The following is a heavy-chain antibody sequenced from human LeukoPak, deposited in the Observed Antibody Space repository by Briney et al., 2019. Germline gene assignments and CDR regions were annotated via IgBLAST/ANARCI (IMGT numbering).Heavy chain of an antibody. CDR3: AREYSSSSPVVDY. CDR2: IYTSGST. V-gene: IGHV4-61*02. CDR1: GGSISSGSYY. J-gene: IGHJ4*02. Sequence: PSETLSLTCTVSGGSISSGSYYWSWIRQPAGKGLEWIRRIYTSGSTNYNPSLKSRVTISVDTSKNQFSLKLSSVTAADTAVYYCAREYSSSSPVVDYWGQGTLVTVSS. D-gene: IGHD6-6*01.